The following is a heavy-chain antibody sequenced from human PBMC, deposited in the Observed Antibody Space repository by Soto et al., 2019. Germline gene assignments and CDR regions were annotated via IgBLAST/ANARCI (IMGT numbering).Heavy chain of an antibody. CDR3: ARLPGGGYSGSYSDGYDY. D-gene: IGHD1-26*01. V-gene: IGHV1-69*01. J-gene: IGHJ4*02. CDR1: GGTFSSYA. CDR2: IIPIFGTA. Sequence: QVQLVQSGAEVKKPGSSVKVSCKASGGTFSSYAISWVRQAPGQGLEWMGGIIPIFGTANYAQKFQGRVTITADESTSTAYMELSSLRSEDTAVYYCARLPGGGYSGSYSDGYDYWGQGTLVTVSS.